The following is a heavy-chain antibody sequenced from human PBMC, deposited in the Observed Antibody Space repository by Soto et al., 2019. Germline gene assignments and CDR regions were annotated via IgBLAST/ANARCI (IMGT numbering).Heavy chain of an antibody. V-gene: IGHV1-18*01. D-gene: IGHD6-19*01. CDR2: ISAYNGNT. CDR1: GYTFTSYG. J-gene: IGHJ4*02. CDR3: ARGATTYYSRGWYDPADY. Sequence: ASVKVSCKASGYTFTSYGISWVRQAPGQGLEWMGWISAYNGNTNYAQKLQGRVTMTTDTSTSTAYMELRSLRSDDTAVYYCARGATTYYSRGWYDPADYWGQGTLVTVSS.